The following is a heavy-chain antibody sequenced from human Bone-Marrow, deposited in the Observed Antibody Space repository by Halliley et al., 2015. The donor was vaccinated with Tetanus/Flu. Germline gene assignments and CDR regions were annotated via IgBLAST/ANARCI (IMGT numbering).Heavy chain of an antibody. D-gene: IGHD2-8*01. CDR2: ISYDGGDA. CDR1: GFTFGAYG. CDR3: AKDRDPIVLIPVCMDV. V-gene: IGHV3-30*18. J-gene: IGHJ6*02. Sequence: SLRLSCAASGFTFGAYGMHWVRQAPGKGLEWVAAISYDGGDAYYAGSVKGRFTISRDRSKNTVSLHMNSLRLEDTAVYYCAKDRDPIVLIPVCMDVWGQGTTVPVSS.